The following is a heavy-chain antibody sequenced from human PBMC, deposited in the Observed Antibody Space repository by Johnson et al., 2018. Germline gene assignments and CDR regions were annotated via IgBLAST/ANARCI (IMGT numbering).Heavy chain of an antibody. CDR2: IVPNFHTT. D-gene: IGHD5-12*01. CDR1: EGTFSNYP. Sequence: QVQLVQSGAEVKRPGSSVKVSCKASEGTFSNYPISWVRQAPGQGLEWMGGIVPNFHTTNYAQKFQGRVTITADESTSTAYMQLSSLRSEDTAVFFCASQGYRGVDYVASWGQGTLVTVSS. V-gene: IGHV1-69*12. CDR3: ASQGYRGVDYVAS. J-gene: IGHJ4*02.